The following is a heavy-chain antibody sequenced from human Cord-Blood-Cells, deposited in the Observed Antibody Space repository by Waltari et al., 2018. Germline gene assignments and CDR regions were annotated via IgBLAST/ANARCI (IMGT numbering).Heavy chain of an antibody. CDR3: ARGQDQSYSVPFDH. V-gene: IGHV4-34*01. J-gene: IGHJ4*02. Sequence: VQLQQWGAGLLKPSETLSLTCAVYGGSFSGYSWSRIRQPPGKGLEWIGEINNSGSTNYNPSLKSRVSISVDTSKNQFSLKLSSVTAADTAVYYGARGQDQSYSVPFDHWGQGTLVTVSS. CDR1: GGSFSGYS. D-gene: IGHD3-10*01. CDR2: INNSGST.